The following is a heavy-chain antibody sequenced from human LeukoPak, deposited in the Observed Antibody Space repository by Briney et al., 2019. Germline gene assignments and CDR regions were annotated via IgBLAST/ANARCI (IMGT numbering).Heavy chain of an antibody. J-gene: IGHJ4*02. CDR3: ARGRNLQYYFDY. Sequence: KTGGSLRLSCAASGFTFSSYSMNWVRQAPGKGLEWVSSISSSSSYIYYADSVKGRFTISRDNAKNSLYLQMNSLRAEDTAVYYCARGRNLQYYFDYWGQGTLVTVSS. V-gene: IGHV3-21*01. CDR1: GFTFSSYS. D-gene: IGHD5-24*01. CDR2: ISSSSSYI.